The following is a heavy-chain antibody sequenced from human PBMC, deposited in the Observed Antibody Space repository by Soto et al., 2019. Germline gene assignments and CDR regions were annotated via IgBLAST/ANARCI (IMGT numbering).Heavy chain of an antibody. CDR1: GFTFNRYG. V-gene: IGHV3-30*18. J-gene: IGHJ6*01. Sequence: GGSLRLSCVASGFTFNRYGMHWVRQAPGKGLEWVALISFDGSDKFYLDSVKGRFTLSRDNSKNTMFLQMNNLRSEDTALYYCAKDRTTGTQGLFYGLDVWGQGTTVTVSS. CDR2: ISFDGSDK. D-gene: IGHD4-4*01. CDR3: AKDRTTGTQGLFYGLDV.